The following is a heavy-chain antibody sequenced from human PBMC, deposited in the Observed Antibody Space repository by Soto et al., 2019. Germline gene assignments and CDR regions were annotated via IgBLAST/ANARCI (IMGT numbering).Heavy chain of an antibody. CDR2: INWNGGSK. V-gene: IGHV3-20*04. Sequence: GGSLRLSCVASGFTFDEYALTWVRQAPGKGLEWVAGINWNGGSKGYADSVRGRFTISRDNARNSVFLHLNSLRAEDTAVYYCARDNDGAQFASSYNDLWGQGTLVTVSS. CDR3: ARDNDGAQFASSYNDL. CDR1: GFTFDEYA. D-gene: IGHD6-6*01. J-gene: IGHJ5*02.